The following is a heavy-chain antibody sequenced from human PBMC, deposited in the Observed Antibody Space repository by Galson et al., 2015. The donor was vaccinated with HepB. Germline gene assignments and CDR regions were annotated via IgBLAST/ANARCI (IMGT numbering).Heavy chain of an antibody. D-gene: IGHD5-18*01. J-gene: IGHJ4*02. V-gene: IGHV4-39*01. Sequence: SETLSLTCSVSGGSISSSSFYWGWIRQSPGKGLEWIGSIYHSGSTYYNASFKSRVTISVDTSKNQFSLKLSSVTAADTAVYYCARQATALGYWGQGTLVTVSS. CDR1: GGSISSSSFY. CDR3: ARQATALGY. CDR2: IYHSGST.